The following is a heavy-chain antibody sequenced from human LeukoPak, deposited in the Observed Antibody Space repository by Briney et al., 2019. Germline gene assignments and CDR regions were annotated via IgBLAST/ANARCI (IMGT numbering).Heavy chain of an antibody. CDR2: IHYSGST. CDR1: GGSISSGGYY. V-gene: IGHV4-31*03. J-gene: IGHJ4*02. CDR3: ARVGRYDYFDY. D-gene: IGHD2-2*01. Sequence: SETLSLTCTVSGGSISSGGYYWSWIRQHPGKGLEWIGYIHYSGSTYYNPSLKSRVTISVDTSKNQFSLKLSSVTAADTAVYYCARVGRYDYFDYWGQGTLVTVSS.